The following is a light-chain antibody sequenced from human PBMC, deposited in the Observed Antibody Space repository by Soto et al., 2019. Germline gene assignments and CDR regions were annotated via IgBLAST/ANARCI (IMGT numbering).Light chain of an antibody. Sequence: QAVVTQPPSASGTPGQRVTISCSGSSSNIGSNYVYWYQQLPGTAPKLLIYRNNQRPSGVPDRFSGSKSGTSASLAISGLRSEDEADYYCAAWDDSLSAHVVFGGGTKLTV. J-gene: IGLJ2*01. CDR3: AAWDDSLSAHVV. CDR1: SSNIGSNY. V-gene: IGLV1-47*01. CDR2: RNN.